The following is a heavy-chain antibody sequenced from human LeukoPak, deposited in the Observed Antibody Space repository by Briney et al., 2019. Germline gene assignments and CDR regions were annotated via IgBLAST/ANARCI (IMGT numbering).Heavy chain of an antibody. Sequence: ASVKVFCKASGYTFTKYYIHWVRQAPGQGLEWMGIINPSGGTTIYAQKFQGRVTMTRDTSTSTVYMELSSLRSEDTAVYYCARDSYNWNDKLDYWGQGTLVTASS. J-gene: IGHJ4*02. D-gene: IGHD1-20*01. CDR3: ARDSYNWNDKLDY. CDR2: INPSGGTT. V-gene: IGHV1-46*01. CDR1: GYTFTKYY.